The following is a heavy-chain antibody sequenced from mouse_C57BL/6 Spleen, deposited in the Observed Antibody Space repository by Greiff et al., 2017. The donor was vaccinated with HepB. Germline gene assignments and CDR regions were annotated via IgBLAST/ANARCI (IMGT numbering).Heavy chain of an antibody. CDR1: GYTFTDYN. V-gene: IGHV1-22*01. J-gene: IGHJ3*01. Sequence: EVQLQQSGPELVKPGASVKMSCKASGYTFTDYNMHWVKQSHGKSLEWIGYINPNNGGTSYNQKFKGKATLTVNKSSRTAYMELRSLTSEDSAVYYCARPLTGTAWFAYWGQGTLATVSA. CDR3: ARPLTGTAWFAY. D-gene: IGHD4-1*01. CDR2: INPNNGGT.